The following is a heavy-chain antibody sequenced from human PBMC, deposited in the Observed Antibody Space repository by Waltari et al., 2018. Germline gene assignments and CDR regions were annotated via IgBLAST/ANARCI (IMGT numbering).Heavy chain of an antibody. Sequence: EVQLVESGGGLVEPGGSLRLSCAASGFTFNNAWMYWVRQAPGKGLEWVGRIKSNRDGGTTEDTAAVKGRFIISRDDSRATLYLQMNTLKTEDAAVYYCTTDWGSGSYPLYAFDLWGPGTMVTVSS. V-gene: IGHV3-15*01. J-gene: IGHJ3*01. CDR2: IKSNRDGGTT. CDR1: GFTFNNAW. CDR3: TTDWGSGSYPLYAFDL. D-gene: IGHD1-26*01.